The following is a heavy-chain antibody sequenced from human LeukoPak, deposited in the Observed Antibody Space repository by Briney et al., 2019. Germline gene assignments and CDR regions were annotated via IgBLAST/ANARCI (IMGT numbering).Heavy chain of an antibody. CDR3: AREEFVGYRSSTSCYRVLDY. CDR1: GYTFTGYY. D-gene: IGHD2-2*01. Sequence: GASVKVSCKASGYTFTGYYMHWVRQAPGQGLEWMGWINPNSGGTNYAQKFQGRVTMTRDTSISTAYMELSRLRSDDTAVYYCAREEFVGYRSSTSCYRVLDYWGQGTLVTVSS. CDR2: INPNSGGT. V-gene: IGHV1-2*02. J-gene: IGHJ4*02.